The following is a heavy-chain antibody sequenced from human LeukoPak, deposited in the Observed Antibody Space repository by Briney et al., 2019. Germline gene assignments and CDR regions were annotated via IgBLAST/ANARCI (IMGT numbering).Heavy chain of an antibody. CDR3: AREGRDFWSGYYFDY. CDR1: GFTVSSNY. V-gene: IGHV3-66*02. D-gene: IGHD3-3*01. J-gene: IGHJ4*02. Sequence: QPGGSLRLSCAASGFTVSSNYMSWVRQAPGKGLEWVSVIYSGGSTYYADSVKGRFTISRDNSKNTLYLQMNSLRAEDTAVYYCAREGRDFWSGYYFDYWGQGTLVTVSS. CDR2: IYSGGST.